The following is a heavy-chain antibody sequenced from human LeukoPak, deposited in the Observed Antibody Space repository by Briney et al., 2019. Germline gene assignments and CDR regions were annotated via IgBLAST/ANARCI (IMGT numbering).Heavy chain of an antibody. V-gene: IGHV3-7*01. Sequence: GGSLRLSCAASGFTFSSYWMSWVRQAPGKGLEWVANIKQDGSEKYYVDSVKGRFTISRDNAKNSLYLQMNSLRAEDTAVYYCARGYLYSSGWYPPEGYWGQGTLVTVSS. CDR3: ARGYLYSSGWYPPEGY. J-gene: IGHJ4*02. CDR2: IKQDGSEK. CDR1: GFTFSSYW. D-gene: IGHD6-19*01.